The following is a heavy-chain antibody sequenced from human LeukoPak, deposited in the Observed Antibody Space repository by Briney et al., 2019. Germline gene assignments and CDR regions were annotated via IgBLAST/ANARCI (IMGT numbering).Heavy chain of an antibody. D-gene: IGHD5-12*01. J-gene: IGHJ4*02. V-gene: IGHV4-39*01. CDR2: IYYSGST. Sequence: PSETLSLTCTVSGGSISSSSYYWGWIRQPPGKGLEWIGSIYYSGSTYYNPSLKSRVTISVDTSKNQFSLKLSSVTAADTAVYYCARGGWLRRPEYYFDYWGQGTLVTVSS. CDR1: GGSISSSSYY. CDR3: ARGGWLRRPEYYFDY.